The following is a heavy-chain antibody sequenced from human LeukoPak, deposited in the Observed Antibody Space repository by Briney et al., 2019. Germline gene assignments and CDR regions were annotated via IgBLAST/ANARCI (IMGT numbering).Heavy chain of an antibody. CDR1: GGSISSYY. V-gene: IGHV4-59*06. Sequence: SETLSLTCTVSGGSISSYYWSWIRQHPGKGLEWIGYIYYSGSTYYNPSLKSRITISVDTSKNQFSLKLSSVTAADTAVYYCARAGPYCSGGSCRFDFWGQGTLATVSS. D-gene: IGHD2-15*01. CDR3: ARAGPYCSGGSCRFDF. J-gene: IGHJ4*02. CDR2: IYYSGST.